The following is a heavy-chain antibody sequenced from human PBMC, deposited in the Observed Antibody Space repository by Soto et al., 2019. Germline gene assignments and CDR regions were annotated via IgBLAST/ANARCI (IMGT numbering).Heavy chain of an antibody. V-gene: IGHV3-23*01. CDR1: GFTFSSYA. J-gene: IGHJ4*02. D-gene: IGHD6-6*01. Sequence: EVQLLESWGGLVQPGESLRLSCAASGFTFSSYAMSWVRQAPGKGLEWVSVISGSDDSTYYADSVKGRFTISRDNSKNTLYLQMISLRAEDTAVYYCAKRSSSSIFDYWGQGTLVTVSS. CDR3: AKRSSSSIFDY. CDR2: ISGSDDST.